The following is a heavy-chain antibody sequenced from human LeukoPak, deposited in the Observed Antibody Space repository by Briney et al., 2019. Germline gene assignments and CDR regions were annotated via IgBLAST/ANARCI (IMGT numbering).Heavy chain of an antibody. D-gene: IGHD2-21*02. CDR2: IYHSGST. V-gene: IGHV4-38-2*02. CDR3: ARDLPLHCGGDCLKPP. Sequence: SETLSLTCTVSGYSISSGYYWGWIRQPPGKGLEWIGSIYHSGSTYYNPSLKSRVTISVDASKNQFSLKLSSVTAADTAVYYCARDLPLHCGGDCLKPPWGQGTLVTVSS. CDR1: GYSISSGYY. J-gene: IGHJ5*02.